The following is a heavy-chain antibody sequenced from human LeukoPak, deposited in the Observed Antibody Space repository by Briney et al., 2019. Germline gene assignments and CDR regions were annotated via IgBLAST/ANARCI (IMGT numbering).Heavy chain of an antibody. Sequence: PGGSLRLSCAASGFKFSVYSMDWVRQAPGSGLQWVSRITGTGSQLDDVDYADSVRRRFTISRDNGKDSLFLEMRGLRVEDTGIYFCARETGFADAFDFWGRGSLVTVSS. V-gene: IGHV3-21*06. CDR2: ITGTGSQLDDV. CDR1: GFKFSVYS. CDR3: ARETGFADAFDF. J-gene: IGHJ3*01.